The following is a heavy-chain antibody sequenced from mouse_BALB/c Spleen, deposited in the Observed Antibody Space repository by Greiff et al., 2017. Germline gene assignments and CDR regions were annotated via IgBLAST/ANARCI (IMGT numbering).Heavy chain of an antibody. J-gene: IGHJ4*01. V-gene: IGHV1-69*02. CDR2: IDPSDSET. CDR3: ARDGYPPYAMDY. D-gene: IGHD2-3*01. CDR1: GYTFTSYW. Sequence: QVQLKQPGAELVKPGAPVKLSCKASGYTFTSYWMNWVKQRPGRGLEWIGRIDPSDSETHYNQKFKDKATLTVDKSSSTAYIQLSSLTSEDSAVYYCARDGYPPYAMDYWGQGTSVTVSS.